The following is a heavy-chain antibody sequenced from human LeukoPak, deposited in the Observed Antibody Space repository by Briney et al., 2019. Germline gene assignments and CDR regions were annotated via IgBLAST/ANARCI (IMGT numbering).Heavy chain of an antibody. CDR3: ARGAGSGYYSYDY. Sequence: VASVKVSCKASGYTFTGYYMHWVRQAPGQGLEWMGRISPNSGGTNYAPKFQDRVTMTRDTSINTAYMELSRLTSDDTAVYYCARGAGSGYYSYDYWGQGTLVTVSS. CDR1: GYTFTGYY. V-gene: IGHV1-2*06. D-gene: IGHD3-22*01. CDR2: ISPNSGGT. J-gene: IGHJ4*02.